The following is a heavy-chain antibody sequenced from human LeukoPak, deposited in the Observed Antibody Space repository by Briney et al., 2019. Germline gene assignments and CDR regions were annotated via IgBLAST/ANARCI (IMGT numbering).Heavy chain of an antibody. J-gene: IGHJ3*02. V-gene: IGHV3-9*01. CDR1: GFTFSSYW. CDR2: ISWNSGSI. D-gene: IGHD2-2*01. CDR3: AKGLVVVPAAISVAAFDI. Sequence: GGSLRLSCAASGFTFSSYWMSWVRQAPGKGLEWVSGISWNSGSIGYADSVKGRFTISRDNAKNSLYLQMNSLRAEDTALYYCAKGLVVVPAAISVAAFDIWGQGTMVTVSS.